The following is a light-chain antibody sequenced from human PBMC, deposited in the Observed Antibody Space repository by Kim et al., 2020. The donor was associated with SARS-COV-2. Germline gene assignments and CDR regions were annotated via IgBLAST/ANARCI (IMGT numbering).Light chain of an antibody. V-gene: IGKV3-20*01. J-gene: IGKJ5*01. CDR1: QPVAGHF. CDR2: GAS. Sequence: PEERVTVSCRARQPVAGHFLAWYQHKFGRAPRLLILGASTRASGISARFCGSGSGTDFTLTISRLEPEDSAVYYCQQLGGSPEITFGQGTRLEIK. CDR3: QQLGGSPEIT.